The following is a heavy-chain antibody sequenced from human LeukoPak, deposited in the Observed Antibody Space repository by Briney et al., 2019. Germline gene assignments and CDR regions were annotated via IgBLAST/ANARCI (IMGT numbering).Heavy chain of an antibody. CDR1: GYNFNGYA. J-gene: IGHJ6*02. CDR3: ARVYCSGGSCSDRFGVYYYYYAMDV. CDR2: INPNSGGT. D-gene: IGHD2-15*01. V-gene: IGHV1-2*02. Sequence: GASVKVSCKASGYNFNGYAIHWVRQAPGQGLEWMGWINPNSGGTSFAQKFQGRVSVTRDSSISTAYMELSSLTSDDTAVYYCARVYCSGGSCSDRFGVYYYYYAMDVWGHGTTVTVSS.